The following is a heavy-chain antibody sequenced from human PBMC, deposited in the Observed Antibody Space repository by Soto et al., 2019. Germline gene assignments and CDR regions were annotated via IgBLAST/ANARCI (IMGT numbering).Heavy chain of an antibody. Sequence: SETLSLTCTVSGGSISSYYWSWIRQPPGKGLEWIGYIYYSGSTNYNPSLKSRVTRSVDTSKNLFSLKLSSVTDADTAVYYWGRNRENDSSVYDAFDIWGQGTMVTVSS. CDR3: GRNRENDSSVYDAFDI. V-gene: IGHV4-59*12. CDR1: GGSISSYY. J-gene: IGHJ3*02. CDR2: IYYSGST. D-gene: IGHD3-22*01.